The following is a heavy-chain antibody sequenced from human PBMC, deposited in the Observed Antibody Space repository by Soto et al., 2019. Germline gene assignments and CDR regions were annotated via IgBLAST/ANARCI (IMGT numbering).Heavy chain of an antibody. CDR2: ISSSSSYI. Sequence: EVQLVESGGGLVKPGGSLRLSCAASGFTFSSYSMNWVRQAPGKGLEWVSSISSSSSYIYYADSVKGRFTISRDNAKNSLYLQMNSLRAEDTAVYYCARDSYGSGNWFDPWGQGTLGTVSS. CDR3: ARDSYGSGNWFDP. CDR1: GFTFSSYS. V-gene: IGHV3-21*01. D-gene: IGHD3-10*01. J-gene: IGHJ5*02.